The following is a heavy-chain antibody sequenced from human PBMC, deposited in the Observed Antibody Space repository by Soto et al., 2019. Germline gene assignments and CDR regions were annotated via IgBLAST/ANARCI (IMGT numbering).Heavy chain of an antibody. D-gene: IGHD1-20*01. CDR2: ISAYNGNT. CDR1: GYTFTSYG. V-gene: IGHV1-18*01. J-gene: IGHJ6*02. Sequence: QVQLVQSGAEVKKPGASVKVSCKASGYTFTSYGISWVRQAPGQGLEWMGWISAYNGNTNYAQKLQGRVTMTTDTSTSTAYMELMSLRSDDTAVYYCAKITGTSKNYYYYGMDVWGQGTTVTVSS. CDR3: AKITGTSKNYYYYGMDV.